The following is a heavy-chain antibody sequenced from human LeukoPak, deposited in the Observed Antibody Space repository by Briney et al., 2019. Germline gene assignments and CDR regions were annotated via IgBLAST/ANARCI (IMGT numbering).Heavy chain of an antibody. D-gene: IGHD3-3*01. CDR3: ARDRHYDFWSGYSISDAFDY. J-gene: IGHJ4*02. V-gene: IGHV1-2*06. CDR1: GYTFTGYY. Sequence: ASVKVSCKASGYTFTGYYMHWVRQARGQGLEWMGQINSNSGGTNYAEKFQRRVTMTSDTSISTAYMELSRLRSDDTAVYYCARDRHYDFWSGYSISDAFDYWGQGTLVTVSS. CDR2: INSNSGGT.